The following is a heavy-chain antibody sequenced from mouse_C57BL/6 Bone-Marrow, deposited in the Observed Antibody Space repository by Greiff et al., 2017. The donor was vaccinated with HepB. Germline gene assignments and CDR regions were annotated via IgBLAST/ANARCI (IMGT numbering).Heavy chain of an antibody. CDR1: GYTFTSYW. D-gene: IGHD4-1*01. CDR3: ARSALGFDY. J-gene: IGHJ2*01. V-gene: IGHV1-64*01. CDR2: IHPDSGST. Sequence: VQLQQSGAELVKPGASVKLSCKASGYTFTSYWMHWVKQRPGQGLEWIGMIHPDSGSTNYNEKFKSKATLAVDKSSSTAYMQLSSLTSEDSAVYYCARSALGFDYWGQGTTLTVSS.